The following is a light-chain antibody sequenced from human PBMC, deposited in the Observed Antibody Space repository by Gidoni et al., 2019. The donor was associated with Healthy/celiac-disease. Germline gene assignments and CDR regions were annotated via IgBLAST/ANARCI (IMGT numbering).Light chain of an antibody. CDR1: QSASSY. CDR3: QQRSNWLQGYT. J-gene: IGKJ2*01. CDR2: NAS. Sequence: EIVLTQSPATHSLSPGARATRSCRASQSASSYLAWYQQKPGQAPRLLIYNASNRATGIPARFSGSGSGTDFTLTISSLEPEAFAVYYCQQRSNWLQGYTFGQGTKLEIK. V-gene: IGKV3-11*01.